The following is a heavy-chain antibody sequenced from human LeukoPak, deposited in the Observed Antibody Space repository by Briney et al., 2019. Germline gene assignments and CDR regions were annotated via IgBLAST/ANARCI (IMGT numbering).Heavy chain of an antibody. CDR1: GFTFSSYA. V-gene: IGHV3-30*04. J-gene: IGHJ1*01. Sequence: GGSLRLSCAASGFTFSSYAMHWVRQAPGKGLEWVAVISYDGSNKYYADSVKGRFTISRDNSRNTLYLQMNSLRAEDTAVYYCARDHPTTYYYDTAQHWGQGTLVTVSS. CDR3: ARDHPTTYYYDTAQH. CDR2: ISYDGSNK. D-gene: IGHD3-22*01.